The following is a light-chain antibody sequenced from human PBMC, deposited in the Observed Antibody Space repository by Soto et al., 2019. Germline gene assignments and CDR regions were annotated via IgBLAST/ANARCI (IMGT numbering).Light chain of an antibody. CDR3: QQYKTYSS. CDR1: ESISKW. J-gene: IGKJ1*01. Sequence: DIQKTQSPSIPXVXVXDRVXISCRASESISKWLAWYQQKPGKAPKLLIYDASNLDTGVPSRFSGSGSETEFTLYIRSLQTDDFATYHCQQYKTYSSFGQGTQVDI. CDR2: DAS. V-gene: IGKV1-5*01.